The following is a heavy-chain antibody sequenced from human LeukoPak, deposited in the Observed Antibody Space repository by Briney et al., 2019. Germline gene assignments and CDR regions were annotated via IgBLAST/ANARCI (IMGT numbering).Heavy chain of an antibody. J-gene: IGHJ3*02. D-gene: IGHD3-10*01. CDR3: ARDTPYGSGSCAFDI. CDR2: IYYSGST. V-gene: IGHV4-61*01. Sequence: PSETLSLTCTVSGGSVSSGSYYWSWIRQPPGKGLEWIGYIYYSGSTNYNPPLKSRVTISVDTSKNQFSLKLSSVTAADTAVYYCARDTPYGSGSCAFDIWGQGTMVTVSS. CDR1: GGSVSSGSYY.